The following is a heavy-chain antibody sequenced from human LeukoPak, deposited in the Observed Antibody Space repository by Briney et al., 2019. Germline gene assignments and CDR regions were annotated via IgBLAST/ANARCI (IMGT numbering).Heavy chain of an antibody. Sequence: PGGSLRLSCAASGFTFSSYEMNWVRQAPGQGLEWVSYISSSGSTIYYADSVKGRFTISRDNAKNSLYLQMNSLRAEDTAVYDCARVMTTSGMDVWGQGTTVTVSS. CDR3: ARVMTTSGMDV. CDR2: ISSSGSTI. D-gene: IGHD5-24*01. J-gene: IGHJ6*02. CDR1: GFTFSSYE. V-gene: IGHV3-48*03.